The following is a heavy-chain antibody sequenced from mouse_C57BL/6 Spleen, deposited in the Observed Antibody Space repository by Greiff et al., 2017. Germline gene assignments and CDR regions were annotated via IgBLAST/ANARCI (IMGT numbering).Heavy chain of an antibody. D-gene: IGHD1-1*01. V-gene: IGHV1-59*01. J-gene: IGHJ1*03. CDR2: IDPSDSYT. CDR3: ARTGSSKYFDV. Sequence: VQLQQPGAELVRPGTSVKLSCKASGYTFTSYWMHWVKQRPGQGLEWIGVIDPSDSYTNYNQKFKGKATLTVDTSSSTAYMQLSSLTSEDSAVYYCARTGSSKYFDVWGTGTTVTVSS. CDR1: GYTFTSYW.